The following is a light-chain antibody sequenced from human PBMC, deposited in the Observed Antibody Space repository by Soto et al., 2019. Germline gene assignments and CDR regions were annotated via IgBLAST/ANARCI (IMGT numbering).Light chain of an antibody. CDR2: WAS. CDR1: QSVLDRSSSKSF. CDR3: QQYYSGPLM. J-gene: IGKJ1*01. V-gene: IGKV4-1*01. Sequence: DIVMTQSPDSLAVSLGERATINCKSSQSVLDRSSSKSFLAWFQQKPGQPPKLLIYWASTRNSGVPDRFIGSGSGTDFPLTISSLQAEDVAVYYCQQYYSGPLMFGQGTNVEIK.